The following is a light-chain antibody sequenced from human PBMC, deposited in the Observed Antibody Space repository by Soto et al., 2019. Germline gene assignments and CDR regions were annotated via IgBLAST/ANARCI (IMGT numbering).Light chain of an antibody. Sequence: VMTQSPGTLSVSLGERATLSCRASQSVDTNLAWYQQKPGQAPRLLISGASTRATGVSARFSGSGSGTEFTLTISSLQSEDFAVYYCQQYQYWPPRTFGQGTKVEIK. CDR1: QSVDTN. V-gene: IGKV3-15*01. CDR3: QQYQYWPPRT. CDR2: GAS. J-gene: IGKJ1*01.